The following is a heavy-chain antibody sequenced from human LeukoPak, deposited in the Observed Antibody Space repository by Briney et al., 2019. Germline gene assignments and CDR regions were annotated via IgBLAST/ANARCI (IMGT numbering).Heavy chain of an antibody. CDR1: GGTVSSYA. CDR2: IIPIVGTA. V-gene: IGHV1-69*01. CDR3: SKAPSHDYPFYYQRMDV. Sequence: SVRVSCKASGGTVSSYAISWVRQSPGQGLEWRGGIIPIVGTAIYAHKFQGRGTSTADESTRTAYRELRSLRSEDTAVQYFSKAPSHDYPFYYQRMDVWGQGTTVTVSS. J-gene: IGHJ6*02. D-gene: IGHD4/OR15-4a*01.